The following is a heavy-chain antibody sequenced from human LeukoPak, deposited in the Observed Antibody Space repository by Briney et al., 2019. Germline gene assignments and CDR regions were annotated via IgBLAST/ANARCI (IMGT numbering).Heavy chain of an antibody. D-gene: IGHD2-2*02. CDR3: ARVPEGYCSSTSCYTSDY. CDR2: INPNSGGT. CDR1: GYTLTGYY. V-gene: IGHV1-2*02. Sequence: ASVKVSCKASGYTLTGYYMHWVRQAPGQGLEWMGWINPNSGGTNYAQKFQGRVTMTRDTSISTAYMELSRLRSDDTTVYYCARVPEGYCSSTSCYTSDYWGQGTLVTVS. J-gene: IGHJ4*02.